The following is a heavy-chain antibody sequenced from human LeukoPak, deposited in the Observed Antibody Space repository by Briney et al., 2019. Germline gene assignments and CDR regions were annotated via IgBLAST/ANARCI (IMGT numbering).Heavy chain of an antibody. CDR3: ASVSGYSSSWYGGSLLD. CDR2: IYYSGST. D-gene: IGHD6-13*01. J-gene: IGHJ4*02. CDR1: GGSISSYY. V-gene: IGHV4-59*04. Sequence: PSETLSLTCTVSGGSISSYYWTWIRQPPGKGLEWIGYIYYSGSTYYNPSLKSRVTISVDTSKNQFSLKLSSVTAADTAVYYCASVSGYSSSWYGGSLLDWGQGTLVTVSS.